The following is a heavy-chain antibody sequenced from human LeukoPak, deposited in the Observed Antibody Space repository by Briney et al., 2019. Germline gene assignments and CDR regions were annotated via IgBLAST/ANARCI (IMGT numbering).Heavy chain of an antibody. Sequence: GGSLRLSCAASGYTFSYYWMSWVRQAPGKGLEWVANIKQDGSEKYYVDSLKGRFTISRDDARNPLYLQMNSLRAEDTAVYYCVREETYSSGWYGPDYWGQGTLVTVSS. CDR3: VREETYSSGWYGPDY. D-gene: IGHD6-19*01. CDR1: GYTFSYYW. J-gene: IGHJ4*02. V-gene: IGHV3-7*01. CDR2: IKQDGSEK.